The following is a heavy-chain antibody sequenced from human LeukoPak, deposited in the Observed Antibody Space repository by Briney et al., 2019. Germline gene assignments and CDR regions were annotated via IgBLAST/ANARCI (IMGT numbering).Heavy chain of an antibody. CDR3: ARDGVLEWLSPDYYYYYMDV. CDR1: GYTFTGYY. J-gene: IGHJ6*03. Sequence: ASVKVSCKASGYTFTGYYMHWVRQAPGQGLEWMGWINPNSGGTNYAQKFQGRVTMTRDTSISTAYMELSRLRSDDTAVYYCARDGVLEWLSPDYYYYYMDVWGKGTTVTVPS. D-gene: IGHD3-3*01. CDR2: INPNSGGT. V-gene: IGHV1-2*02.